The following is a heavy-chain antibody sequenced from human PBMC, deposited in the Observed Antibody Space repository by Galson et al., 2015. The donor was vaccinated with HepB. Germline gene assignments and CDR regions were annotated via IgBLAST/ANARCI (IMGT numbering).Heavy chain of an antibody. CDR2: ISYDGSNK. CDR3: ARAEGQQLDESFDY. V-gene: IGHV3-30*03. D-gene: IGHD6-13*01. J-gene: IGHJ4*02. CDR1: GFTFSSYG. Sequence: SLRLSCAASGFTFSSYGMHWVRQAPGKGLEWVAVISYDGSNKYYADSVKGRFTISRDNSKNTLYLQMNSLRAEDTAVYYCARAEGQQLDESFDYWGQGTLVTVSS.